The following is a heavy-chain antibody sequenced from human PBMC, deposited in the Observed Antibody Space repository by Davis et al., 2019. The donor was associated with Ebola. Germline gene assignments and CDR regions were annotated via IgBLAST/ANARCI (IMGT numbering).Heavy chain of an antibody. Sequence: PGGSLRLSCKGSGYSFTNYWIGWVRQMPGKGLEWMGIIYPGDSDTRYSPSFQGQVTISADKSISTAYLQWSSLRASDTAMYYCARQGDRLYYYDSSGPHGGGYFDYWGQGTLVTVSS. J-gene: IGHJ4*02. CDR2: IYPGDSDT. D-gene: IGHD3-22*01. CDR3: ARQGDRLYYYDSSGPHGGGYFDY. CDR1: GYSFTNYW. V-gene: IGHV5-51*01.